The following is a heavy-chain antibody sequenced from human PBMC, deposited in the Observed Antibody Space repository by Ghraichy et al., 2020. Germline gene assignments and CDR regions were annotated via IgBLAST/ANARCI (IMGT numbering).Heavy chain of an antibody. Sequence: SQTISLTCTVSGGSISSSSYYWGWIRQPPGKGLEWIGSIYYSGSTYYNPSLKSRVTISVDTSKNQFSLKLSSVTAADTAVYYCARSASEVVVIRYWGQGTLVTVSS. D-gene: IGHD3-22*01. CDR1: GGSISSSSYY. J-gene: IGHJ4*02. CDR2: IYYSGST. V-gene: IGHV4-39*01. CDR3: ARSASEVVVIRY.